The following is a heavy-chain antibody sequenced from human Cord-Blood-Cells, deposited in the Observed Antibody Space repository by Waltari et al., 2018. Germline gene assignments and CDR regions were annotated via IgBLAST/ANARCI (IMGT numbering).Heavy chain of an antibody. D-gene: IGHD2-15*01. V-gene: IGHV2-70*04. CDR3: ARIHERGYFDY. Sequence: QVTLKESGPALVKPTQTLTLTCTFSGFSLSTSGMRVSWIRQPPGKALEWLARIDWDDDKFYSTSLKTRLTISKDTSENQVVLTMTNMDPVDTATYYCARIHERGYFDYWGQGTLVTVSS. J-gene: IGHJ4*02. CDR1: GFSLSTSGMR. CDR2: IDWDDDK.